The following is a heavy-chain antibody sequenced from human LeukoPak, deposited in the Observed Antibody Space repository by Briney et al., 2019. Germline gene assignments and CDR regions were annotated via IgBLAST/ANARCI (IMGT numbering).Heavy chain of an antibody. CDR3: ASTQIREYQLLRGSYFDY. V-gene: IGHV3-30*02. D-gene: IGHD2-2*01. CDR1: GFTFSGYG. J-gene: IGHJ4*02. CDR2: IRYDGSNI. Sequence: GGSLRLSCAASGFTFSGYGMHWVRQAPGKGLEWVAFIRYDGSNIYYADSVKGRFTISRDNSKNTLYLQMNSLRAEDTAVYYCASTQIREYQLLRGSYFDYWGQGTLVTVSS.